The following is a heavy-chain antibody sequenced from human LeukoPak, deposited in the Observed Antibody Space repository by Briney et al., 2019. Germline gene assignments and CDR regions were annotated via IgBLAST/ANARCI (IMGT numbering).Heavy chain of an antibody. Sequence: XGSIXXSGSPYYNPSLKSRVTISVDTSKNQFSLKLSSVTAADTAVYYCARHFFYDFLSGYPEVFDYWGQGTLVTVSS. CDR2: IXXSGSP. D-gene: IGHD3-3*01. CDR3: ARHFFYDFLSGYPEVFDY. V-gene: IGHV4-39*01. J-gene: IGHJ4*02.